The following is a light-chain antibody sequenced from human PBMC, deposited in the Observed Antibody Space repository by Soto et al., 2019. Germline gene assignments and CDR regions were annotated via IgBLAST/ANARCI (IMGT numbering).Light chain of an antibody. CDR2: GAS. CDR1: QSVSSPY. CDR3: QHYTKWPIG. J-gene: IGKJ5*01. Sequence: EIVLTQSPGTLSWSPGEGATLSCRASQSVSSPYLAWYQKKAGQAPRLLIYGASSRDTGIPDRGSGRGSGTDGTRTISRLEPAECAVYYGQHYTKWPIGFGQGTRLEIK. V-gene: IGKV3-20*01.